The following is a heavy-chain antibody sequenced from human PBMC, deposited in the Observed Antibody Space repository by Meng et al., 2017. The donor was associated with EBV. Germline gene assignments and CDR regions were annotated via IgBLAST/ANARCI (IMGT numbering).Heavy chain of an antibody. V-gene: IGHV4-39*01. CDR3: ARPFPSWQSPRLDPFGA. J-gene: IGHJ5*02. CDR2: VHYTGST. Sequence: QLQLRESGPGQVKPSETLSLTLTVFGDSISSFYYWGWLRQPPGRGLEWIGSVHYTGSTYYSPSLKSRVTVSVDTSKNQFSLRLTSVTAADTAVYYCARPFPSWQSPRLDPFGAWGQGTLVTVSS. CDR1: GDSISSFYY. D-gene: IGHD6-19*01.